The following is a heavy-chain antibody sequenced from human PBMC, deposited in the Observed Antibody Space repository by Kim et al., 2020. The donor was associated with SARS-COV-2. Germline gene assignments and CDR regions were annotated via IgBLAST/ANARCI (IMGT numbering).Heavy chain of an antibody. CDR3: ARLREIAAAGTGWFDP. D-gene: IGHD6-13*01. J-gene: IGHJ5*02. Sequence: SFQGQVTISADKSISTAYLQLSSLKASDTAMYYCARLREIAAAGTGWFDPWGQGTLVTVSS. V-gene: IGHV5-51*01.